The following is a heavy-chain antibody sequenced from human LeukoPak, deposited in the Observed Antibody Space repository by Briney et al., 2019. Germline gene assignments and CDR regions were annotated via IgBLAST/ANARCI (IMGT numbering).Heavy chain of an antibody. CDR2: INPNSGDT. CDR3: ARGGDWAPYGMDV. D-gene: IGHD3-16*01. J-gene: IGHJ6*02. CDR1: GYTFTSYY. V-gene: IGHV1-2*02. Sequence: ASVKVSCKASGYTFTSYYMHWVRQAPGQGLEWMGWINPNSGDTNYVQKIQGRVTMTRDTSISTAYMELSGLRSDDTAVYYCARGGDWAPYGMDVWGQGTTVTVSS.